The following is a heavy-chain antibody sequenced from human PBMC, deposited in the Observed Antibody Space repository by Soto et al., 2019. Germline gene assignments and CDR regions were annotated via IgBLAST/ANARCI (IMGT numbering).Heavy chain of an antibody. CDR2: IYYSGST. J-gene: IGHJ5*02. CDR1: GGSISSYY. V-gene: IGHV4-59*01. Sequence: SETLSLTCTVSGGSISSYYWSWIRQPPGKGLEWIGFIYYSGSTKYNPSLESRVTISVDTSKNQFSLKLSSVTTADTAVYYCAREPAGSGKNNWFDPGGQETLVTVSS. CDR3: AREPAGSGKNNWFDP. D-gene: IGHD3-10*01.